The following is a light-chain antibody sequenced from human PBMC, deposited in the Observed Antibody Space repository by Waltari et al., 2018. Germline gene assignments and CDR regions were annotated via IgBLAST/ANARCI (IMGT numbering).Light chain of an antibody. CDR2: DVS. CDR3: NSYTSSTNVV. CDR1: SRDGGAHNY. Sequence: QSVLTQSASVSAAPGQSLTISCTGTSRDGGAHNYVSWYQQHPGKAPQLIIYDVSKRPSGVSNRISASKSGNTASLTISGLQAEDEAHYYCNSYTSSTNVVFGGGTKLTVL. V-gene: IGLV2-14*03. J-gene: IGLJ2*01.